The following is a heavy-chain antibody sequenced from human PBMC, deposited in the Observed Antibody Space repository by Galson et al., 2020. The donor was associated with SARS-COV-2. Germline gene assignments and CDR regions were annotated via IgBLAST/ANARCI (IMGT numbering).Heavy chain of an antibody. CDR2: ISYDGSNK. CDR1: GFTFSSYA. V-gene: IGHV3-30-3*01. Sequence: GESLKISCAASGFTFSSYAMHWVRQAPGKGLEWVAVISYDGSNKYYADSVKGRFTISRDSSKNTLYLQMNSLRAEDTAVYYCARDLGGYYSFFDYWGQGIVVTVSS. CDR3: ARDLGGYYSFFDY. D-gene: IGHD3-22*01. J-gene: IGHJ4*02.